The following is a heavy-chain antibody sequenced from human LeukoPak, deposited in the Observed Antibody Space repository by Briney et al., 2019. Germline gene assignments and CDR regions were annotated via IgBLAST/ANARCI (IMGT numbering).Heavy chain of an antibody. J-gene: IGHJ4*02. CDR3: ANMGDSSGYFHYFDY. CDR2: ISGSGGST. CDR1: GFTFSSYA. V-gene: IGHV3-23*01. Sequence: GGSLRLSCAVSGFTFSSYAMSWVRQAPGKGLEWVSAISGSGGSTYYADSVKGRFTISRDNSKNTLYLQMNSLRAEDTAVYYCANMGDSSGYFHYFDYWGQGTLVTVSS. D-gene: IGHD3-22*01.